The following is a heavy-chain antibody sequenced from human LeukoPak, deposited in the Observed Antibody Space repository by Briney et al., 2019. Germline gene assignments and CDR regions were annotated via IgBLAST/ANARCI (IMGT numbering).Heavy chain of an antibody. CDR3: GYTNNFYH. Sequence: GGSLRLSCVASGLSISGQWMNWVRQAPGQGLEWVANIKHDGSEEYYVDSVKGRFTVSRDDGRSSVSLQMNSVRAEDTAVYYCGYTNNFYHWGQGTLVVVSS. J-gene: IGHJ4*02. V-gene: IGHV3-7*01. D-gene: IGHD3-16*02. CDR1: GLSISGQW. CDR2: IKHDGSEE.